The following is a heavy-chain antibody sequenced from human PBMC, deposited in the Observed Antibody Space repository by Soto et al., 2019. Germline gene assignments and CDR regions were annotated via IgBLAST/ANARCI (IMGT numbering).Heavy chain of an antibody. Sequence: QVQLVESGGGVVQPGRSLRLSCTASGFTFSDNAMHWVRQGPGKGLEWVAVISLVGSNRSYGDSVKGRFTVSRDNSNNTLYLQMKSLKVEDTAVYFCARDTLYSGYEASLDSWGQGTLVTVSS. J-gene: IGHJ4*02. CDR1: GFTFSDNA. D-gene: IGHD5-12*01. V-gene: IGHV3-30-3*01. CDR2: ISLVGSNR. CDR3: ARDTLYSGYEASLDS.